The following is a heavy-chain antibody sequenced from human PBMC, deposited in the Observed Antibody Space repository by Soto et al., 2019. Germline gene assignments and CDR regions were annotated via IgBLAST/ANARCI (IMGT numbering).Heavy chain of an antibody. V-gene: IGHV1-69*13. J-gene: IGHJ4*02. Sequence: SVKVSCKASGGTFSSYAISWVRQAPGQGLEWMGGIIPIFGTANYAQKFQGRVTITADESTSTAYMELSSLRSEDTAVYYCAMTYSSSSPFDYWGQGTLVTVSS. CDR2: IIPIFGTA. CDR3: AMTYSSSSPFDY. D-gene: IGHD6-6*01. CDR1: GGTFSSYA.